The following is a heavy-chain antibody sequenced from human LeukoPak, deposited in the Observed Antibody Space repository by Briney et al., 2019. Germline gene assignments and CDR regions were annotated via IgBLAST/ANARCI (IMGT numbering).Heavy chain of an antibody. CDR2: ISSSSRYI. J-gene: IGHJ6*02. CDR3: ARDIGTYYDILRRYGMDV. V-gene: IGHV3-21*01. Sequence: PGGSLRLSCAASGFTFRSYSMNWLRQAPGKGLEWVSSISSSSRYIYYADSVKGRFTISRDNAKSSLYLQMNSLRAEDTALYYCARDIGTYYDILRRYGMDVWGQGTTVTVSS. CDR1: GFTFRSYS. D-gene: IGHD3-9*01.